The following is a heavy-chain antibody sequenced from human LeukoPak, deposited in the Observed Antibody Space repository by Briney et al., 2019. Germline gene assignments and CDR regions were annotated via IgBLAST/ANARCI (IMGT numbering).Heavy chain of an antibody. J-gene: IGHJ2*01. D-gene: IGHD3-22*01. Sequence: ASVKVSCKASGYTFTSYGISWVRQAPGQGLEWMGWISAYNGNTNYAQKFQGRVTITADESTSTAYMELSSLRSEDTAVYYCARLRDKYYDSSGPYWYFDLWGRGTLVTVSS. CDR3: ARLRDKYYDSSGPYWYFDL. CDR1: GYTFTSYG. CDR2: ISAYNGNT. V-gene: IGHV1-18*01.